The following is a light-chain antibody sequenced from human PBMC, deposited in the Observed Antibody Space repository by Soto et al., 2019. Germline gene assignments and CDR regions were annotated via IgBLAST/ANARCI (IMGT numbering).Light chain of an antibody. Sequence: IVLTQSPATLSLSPGERATLSCRASQSVSNTYLICYQQKPGQAPRLLIYGASSRATGIPDRFSGSGSGTDFTLTISRLEPEDFAVYYCQQYGSSPFFGGGTKVDIK. CDR2: GAS. J-gene: IGKJ4*01. V-gene: IGKV3-20*01. CDR1: QSVSNTY. CDR3: QQYGSSPF.